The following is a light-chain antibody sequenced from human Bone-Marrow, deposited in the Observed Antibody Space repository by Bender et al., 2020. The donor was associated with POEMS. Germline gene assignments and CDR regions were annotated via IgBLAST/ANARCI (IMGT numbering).Light chain of an antibody. CDR1: KIGSKS. CDR2: DDG. CDR3: QVWDNTNDHPV. Sequence: SDVLTQPPSVSVAPGETARFTCGGNKIGSKSVHWYQQKPGQAPVLVVYDDGDRPSGIPERFSGSNSGNTATLTIARVEAGDDADYFCQVWDNTNDHPVFGGGTKLTVL. J-gene: IGLJ3*02. V-gene: IGLV3-21*02.